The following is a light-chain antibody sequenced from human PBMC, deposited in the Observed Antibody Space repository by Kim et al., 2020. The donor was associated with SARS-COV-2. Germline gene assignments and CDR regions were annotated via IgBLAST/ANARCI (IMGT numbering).Light chain of an antibody. CDR3: TSRDSSGDHVV. V-gene: IGLV3-19*01. CDR2: GKY. CDR1: SLKSYY. Sequence: ALGQTVRITCQGDSLKSYYATWYQQRPGQAPLLVIYGKYNRPSGIPDRFSGSASGNTASLTITGAQAEDEADYYCTSRDSSGDHVVFGGGTKVTVL. J-gene: IGLJ2*01.